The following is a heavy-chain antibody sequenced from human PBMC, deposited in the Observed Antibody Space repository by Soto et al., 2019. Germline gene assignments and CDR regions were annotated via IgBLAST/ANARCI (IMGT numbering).Heavy chain of an antibody. CDR2: ISWDSGKI. V-gene: IGHV3-9*01. D-gene: IGHD3-10*01. CDR1: GFTFEDYA. Sequence: EVQLVESGGQLAQPGGSLRLSCAGSGFTFEDYAMHWVRQDPVKGLEWVASISWDSGKIGYADSVKGRFTISRDNAKNSLYLQMDSLRADDTALYFCAKDKSNEELSVYYYNGLDAWGQGTTVTVS. J-gene: IGHJ6*02. CDR3: AKDKSNEELSVYYYNGLDA.